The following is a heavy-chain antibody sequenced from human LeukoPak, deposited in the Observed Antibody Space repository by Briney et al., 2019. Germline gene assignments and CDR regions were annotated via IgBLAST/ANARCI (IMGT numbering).Heavy chain of an antibody. Sequence: GGSLRLSCAASGFTVSSNYMSWVRQAPGKGLEWVSSISSSSSYIYYADSVKGRFTISRDNAKNSLYLQMNSLRAEDTAVYYCARGMTYSSSWNAFDIWGQGTMVTVSS. D-gene: IGHD6-13*01. V-gene: IGHV3-21*01. CDR1: GFTVSSNY. J-gene: IGHJ3*02. CDR2: ISSSSSYI. CDR3: ARGMTYSSSWNAFDI.